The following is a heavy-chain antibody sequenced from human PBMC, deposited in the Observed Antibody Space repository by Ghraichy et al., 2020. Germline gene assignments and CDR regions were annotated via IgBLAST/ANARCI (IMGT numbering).Heavy chain of an antibody. V-gene: IGHV3-30*18. CDR1: GFTFSSYG. Sequence: GGSLRLSYAASGFTFSSYGMHWVRQAPGKGLEWVAVISYDGSNKYYADSVKGRFTISRDNSKNTLYLQMNSLRAEDTAVYYCAKDRDRAFDYWGQGTLVTVSS. J-gene: IGHJ4*02. CDR2: ISYDGSNK. CDR3: AKDRDRAFDY.